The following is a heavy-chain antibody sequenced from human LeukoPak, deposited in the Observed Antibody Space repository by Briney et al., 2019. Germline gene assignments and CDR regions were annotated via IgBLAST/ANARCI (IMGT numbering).Heavy chain of an antibody. V-gene: IGHV3-23*01. J-gene: IGHJ4*02. Sequence: GGSLRLSCAASGFTFSSYTMGWVRQAPGKGLEWISAASDSGARTHIADSVKGRFTISRDNSKNTLYLQMNSLRAEDTAVYYCARDGYSYGLDYWGQGTLVTVSS. CDR1: GFTFSSYT. CDR2: ASDSGART. D-gene: IGHD5-18*01. CDR3: ARDGYSYGLDY.